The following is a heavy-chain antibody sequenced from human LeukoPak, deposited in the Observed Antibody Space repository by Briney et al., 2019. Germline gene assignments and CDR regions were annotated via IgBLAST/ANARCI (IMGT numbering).Heavy chain of an antibody. CDR2: ISASSSYI. CDR1: GFTFSNTN. J-gene: IGHJ4*02. V-gene: IGHV3-21*06. CDR3: ARVVNGYVDY. Sequence: PGGSLRLSCAASGFTFSNTNMNWVCQAPGKGLKWVSFISASSSYIYYADSVKGRFTISRDNAQNSLYLQMNSLRAEDTAVYFCARVVNGYVDYWGQGTLVTVSS. D-gene: IGHD2-8*01.